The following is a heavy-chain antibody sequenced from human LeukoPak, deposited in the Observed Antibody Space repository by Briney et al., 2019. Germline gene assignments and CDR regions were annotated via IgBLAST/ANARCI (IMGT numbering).Heavy chain of an antibody. CDR3: VRVRYSYGYGYFDY. CDR1: GFSFSDHY. Sequence: GGSLRLSCAASGFSFSDHYMDWVRQAPGKGLEWVGRTRNKANSYTTEYAASVKGRFTISREDSKNSLYLQMNSLKTEDTAVYYCVRVRYSYGYGYFDYWGQGTLVTVSS. CDR2: TRNKANSYTT. J-gene: IGHJ4*02. V-gene: IGHV3-72*01. D-gene: IGHD5-18*01.